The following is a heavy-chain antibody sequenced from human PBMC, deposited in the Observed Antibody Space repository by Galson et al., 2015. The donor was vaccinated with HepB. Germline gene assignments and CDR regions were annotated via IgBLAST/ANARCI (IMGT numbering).Heavy chain of an antibody. D-gene: IGHD1-1*01. J-gene: IGHJ3*02. CDR2: INTAGDS. V-gene: IGHV3-13*01. CDR3: ARERPYRGTFYGFDI. CDR1: GFTLSGYD. Sequence: SLRLSCAASGFTLSGYDMHWVRQATGKGLEWVSAINTAGDSYYSGSVKGRFTISREGADNSLFLQMNSLGAGDTAQYYCARERPYRGTFYGFDIWGRGTAVTVSS.